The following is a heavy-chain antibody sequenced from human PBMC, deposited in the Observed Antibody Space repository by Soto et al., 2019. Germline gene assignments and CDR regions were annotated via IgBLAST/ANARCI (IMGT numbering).Heavy chain of an antibody. J-gene: IGHJ4*02. V-gene: IGHV2-5*02. CDR3: AHQDSWSYSWTFDY. CDR1: GFSLSTSGVG. Sequence: QITLKESGPTLVKPTQTLTLTCTFSGFSLSTSGVGVGWIRQPPGKALEWLALIYWDDDKRYSPSLKSRLTIPKDTSKDQVVLTMTNMDPVDTATYYCAHQDSWSYSWTFDYWGQGTLVTVSS. D-gene: IGHD1-26*01. CDR2: IYWDDDK.